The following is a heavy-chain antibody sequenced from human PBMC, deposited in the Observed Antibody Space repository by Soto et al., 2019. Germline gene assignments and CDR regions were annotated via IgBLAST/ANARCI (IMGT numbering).Heavy chain of an antibody. J-gene: IGHJ4*02. Sequence: QVQLVESGGGVVQPGGSLRLSCGTSGFTFNEYGIHWVRQAPGKGLEWVAVTKYNGIHIYYADFVKGRFTISRDISKNMVFLQMNGLRPDDTGVYYCAKDNLSGAAGLTPFDHWGQGTLVTVSA. CDR3: AKDNLSGAAGLTPFDH. V-gene: IGHV3-30*18. CDR1: GFTFNEYG. CDR2: TKYNGIHI. D-gene: IGHD6-13*01.